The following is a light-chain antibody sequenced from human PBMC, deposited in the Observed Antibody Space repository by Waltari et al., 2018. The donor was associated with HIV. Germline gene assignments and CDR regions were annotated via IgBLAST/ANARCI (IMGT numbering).Light chain of an antibody. V-gene: IGKV1-33*01. CDR3: QQYDDLPR. Sequence: DIQMTQSPSSLSPSVEDRFTITCQASQDINSYLNCYQQKPGKAPKLLIYDASNLETGVPSRFSGSGSGTDFTFTISSLQPEDIATYYCQQYDDLPRFGGGTKVEIK. J-gene: IGKJ4*01. CDR1: QDINSY. CDR2: DAS.